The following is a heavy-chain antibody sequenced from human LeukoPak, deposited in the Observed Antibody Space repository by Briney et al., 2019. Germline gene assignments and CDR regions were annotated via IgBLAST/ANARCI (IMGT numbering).Heavy chain of an antibody. CDR2: IYSSGST. CDR3: ARAVTSSSSWYKWVNWFDP. Sequence: PSETLSLTCTVSGGSISSSSYYWGWIRQPPGKTLEWIGSIYSSGSTYYNSSLQSRVIIIIDTPKNHFSLTLSSVTAADTAVYYCARAVTSSSSWYKWVNWFDPWGQGTLVTVSS. CDR1: GGSISSSSYY. J-gene: IGHJ5*02. V-gene: IGHV4-39*07. D-gene: IGHD6-13*01.